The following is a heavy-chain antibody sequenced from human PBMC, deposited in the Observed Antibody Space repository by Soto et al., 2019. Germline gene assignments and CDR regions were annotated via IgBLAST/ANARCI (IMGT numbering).Heavy chain of an antibody. J-gene: IGHJ6*02. CDR2: IYYSGST. CDR1: GGSISSGDYY. CDR3: ARVWGLIAAAGTYYYGMDV. D-gene: IGHD6-13*01. Sequence: PSETLSLTCTVSGGSISSGDYYWSWIRQPPGKGLEWIGYIYYSGSTYYNPSLKSRVTISVDTSKNQFSLKLSSVTAADTAVYYCARVWGLIAAAGTYYYGMDVWGQGTTVTVSS. V-gene: IGHV4-30-4*01.